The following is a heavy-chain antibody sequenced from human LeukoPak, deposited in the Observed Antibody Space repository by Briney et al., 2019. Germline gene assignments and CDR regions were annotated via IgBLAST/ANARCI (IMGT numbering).Heavy chain of an antibody. Sequence: SETLSLTCAVYGGSFSGYYWSWIRQPPGKGLEWIGEINHSGSTNYNPSLKSRVTISVDTSKNQFSLKLSSVTAADTAVYYCARALRYFDRYYYYYMDVWGKGTTVTVSS. CDR3: ARALRYFDRYYYYYMDV. V-gene: IGHV4-34*01. CDR2: INHSGST. D-gene: IGHD3-9*01. CDR1: GGSFSGYY. J-gene: IGHJ6*03.